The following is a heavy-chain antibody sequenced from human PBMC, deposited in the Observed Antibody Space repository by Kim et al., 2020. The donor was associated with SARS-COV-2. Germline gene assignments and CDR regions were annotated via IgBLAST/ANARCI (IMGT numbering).Heavy chain of an antibody. J-gene: IGHJ4*02. D-gene: IGHD1-1*01. Sequence: ASVKVSCKTSGYTFTAYGISWVRQAPGQGLEWMGWISANNGDTSYPQKLQGRVTMTTDTSTSTAYMELRSLRSDDTAVYYCVRKPTGAPFDYWGQGTLVTVSS. V-gene: IGHV1-18*01. CDR1: GYTFTAYG. CDR3: VRKPTGAPFDY. CDR2: ISANNGDT.